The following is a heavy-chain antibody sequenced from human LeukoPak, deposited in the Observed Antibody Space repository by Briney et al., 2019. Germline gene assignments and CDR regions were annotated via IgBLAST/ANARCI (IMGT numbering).Heavy chain of an antibody. D-gene: IGHD3-3*01. CDR2: INPNSGGT. CDR1: GYTFTGYY. V-gene: IGHV1-2*04. Sequence: ASVKVSCKASGYTFTGYYMHWVRQAPGQGLEWMGWINPNSGGTNYAQKFQGWVTMTRDTSISTAYMELSRLRSDDTAVCYCARAPVLRFLEWSNGMDVWGQGTTVTVSS. CDR3: ARAPVLRFLEWSNGMDV. J-gene: IGHJ6*02.